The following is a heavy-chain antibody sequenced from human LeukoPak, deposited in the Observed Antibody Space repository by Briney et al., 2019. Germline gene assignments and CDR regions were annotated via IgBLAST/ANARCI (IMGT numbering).Heavy chain of an antibody. D-gene: IGHD1-14*01. CDR1: GYTFTGYY. CDR3: ARGLGIGSYCYYMDV. Sequence: ASVKVSCKASGYTFTGYYMHWVRQAPGQGLEWMGWINPNSGGTNYAQKFQGRVTMTRDTSISTAYMELSRLRSDDTAVYYCARGLGIGSYCYYMDVWGKGTTVTISS. CDR2: INPNSGGT. J-gene: IGHJ6*03. V-gene: IGHV1-2*02.